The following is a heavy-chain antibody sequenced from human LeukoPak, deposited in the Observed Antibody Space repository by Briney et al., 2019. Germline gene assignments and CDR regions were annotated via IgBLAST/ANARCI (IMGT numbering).Heavy chain of an antibody. CDR1: GFTFSSYG. J-gene: IGHJ4*02. CDR3: ARDCRAEGPFLDY. D-gene: IGHD2-15*01. Sequence: GGSLRLSCAASGFTFSSYGMNWVRQAPGKGLEWVSSISSSSSYIYYADSVKGRFTISRDNAKNSLYLQMNSLRAEDTAVYYCARDCRAEGPFLDYWGQGTLVTVSS. V-gene: IGHV3-21*01. CDR2: ISSSSSYI.